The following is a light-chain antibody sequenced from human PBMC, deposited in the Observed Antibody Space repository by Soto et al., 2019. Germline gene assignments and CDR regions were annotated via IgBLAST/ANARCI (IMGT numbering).Light chain of an antibody. CDR2: DAS. J-gene: IGKJ4*01. Sequence: EFVLTQSPGTLSLSPGERATLSCRASQTVRNNYLAWYQQKPGQAPRLLIYDASTRATGIPDRFSGGGSGTYCTLAISRLAPEDSAVYYCQQVSSYPLTFGGGTKVEIK. CDR1: QTVRNNY. V-gene: IGKV3-20*01. CDR3: QQVSSYPLT.